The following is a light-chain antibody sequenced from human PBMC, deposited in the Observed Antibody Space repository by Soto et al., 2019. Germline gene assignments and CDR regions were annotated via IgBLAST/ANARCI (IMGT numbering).Light chain of an antibody. CDR2: DAS. J-gene: IGKJ2*01. Sequence: DIQMTQSPSTLSGSVGDRVTTTCRASQSVSRWLAWYQQKPGKAPKLLIYDASNLETGVPSRFSGSGSGTEFTLSISGLQPDDFATYYCQQYSTYHTFVQGTKVDIK. CDR1: QSVSRW. CDR3: QQYSTYHT. V-gene: IGKV1-5*01.